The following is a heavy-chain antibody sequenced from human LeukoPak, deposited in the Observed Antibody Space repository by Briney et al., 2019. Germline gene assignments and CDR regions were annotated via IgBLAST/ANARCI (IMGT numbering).Heavy chain of an antibody. CDR1: GYRFSNYG. CDR2: ISAYNGDT. Sequence: ASVKVSCKASGYRFSNYGITWVRQAPGQGLECMGWISAYNGDTNYAQNFQGRLTMTTGTSTNTAYMELRSLRSDDTAVYYCARVGSPDSENSGWKLFFDYWGQGTLVTVSS. J-gene: IGHJ4*02. D-gene: IGHD6-19*01. CDR3: ARVGSPDSENSGWKLFFDY. V-gene: IGHV1-18*01.